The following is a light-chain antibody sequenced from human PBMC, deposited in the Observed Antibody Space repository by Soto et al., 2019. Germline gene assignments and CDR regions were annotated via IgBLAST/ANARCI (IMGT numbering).Light chain of an antibody. V-gene: IGKV1-5*03. J-gene: IGKJ1*01. CDR2: EAS. Sequence: DIQMTQSPSTLSASVGDRVTITCRASQSISSWLAWYQQKPGKAPKLLIYEASSLESGVPSRFSGSGSGTEFTLPISSLQPDEFSTYYCQQYNRSTPGTFGQGTKVEIK. CDR3: QQYNRSTPGT. CDR1: QSISSW.